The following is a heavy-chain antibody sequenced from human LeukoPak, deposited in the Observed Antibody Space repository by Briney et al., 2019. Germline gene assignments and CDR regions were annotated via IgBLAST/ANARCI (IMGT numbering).Heavy chain of an antibody. D-gene: IGHD3-22*01. CDR3: ARNNYYDSSDDAFDI. CDR1: GFTFSSSA. V-gene: IGHV3-23*01. CDR2: ISNNGGCT. Sequence: QPGGSLRLSCAASGFTFSSSAMSWVRQAPGKGLEWVSAISNNGGCTYYADSVQGRFTISRDNSKSTLCLQMNSLRAEDTAVYYCARNNYYDSSDDAFDIWGQGTMVTVSS. J-gene: IGHJ3*02.